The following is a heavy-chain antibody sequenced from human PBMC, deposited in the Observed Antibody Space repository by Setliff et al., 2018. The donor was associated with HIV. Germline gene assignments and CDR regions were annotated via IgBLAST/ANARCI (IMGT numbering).Heavy chain of an antibody. CDR1: GYSFTSYW. CDR2: IYPGDSDT. Sequence: GESLKISCKGSGYSFTSYWIGWVRQMPGKGLEWMGIIYPGDSDTRYSPSFQGQVTISADKSISTAYLQWSSLKASDTAMYYCARRHYSSSFYEPDNWFDPWGQGTLVTVSS. D-gene: IGHD6-13*01. J-gene: IGHJ5*02. CDR3: ARRHYSSSFYEPDNWFDP. V-gene: IGHV5-51*01.